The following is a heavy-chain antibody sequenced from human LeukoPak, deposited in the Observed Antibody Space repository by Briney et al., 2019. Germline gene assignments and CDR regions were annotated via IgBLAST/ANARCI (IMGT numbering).Heavy chain of an antibody. CDR3: ARTGYRHGMDV. D-gene: IGHD3-16*02. V-gene: IGHV3-74*01. CDR1: GFTFSNSA. Sequence: GGSLRLSLAAPGFTFSNSALAWFGQAPGKGLVWVSSTSTDGSTTVYGDSVKGRFTIYRDNGKNTLDLQLHSLRVEYTAVYFCARTGYRHGMDVWGQGTTVTVSS. J-gene: IGHJ6*02. CDR2: TSTDGSTT.